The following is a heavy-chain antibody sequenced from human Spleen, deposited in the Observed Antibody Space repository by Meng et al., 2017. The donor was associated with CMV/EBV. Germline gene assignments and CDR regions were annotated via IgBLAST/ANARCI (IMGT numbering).Heavy chain of an antibody. J-gene: IGHJ4*02. Sequence: PVSGGSISSYCWSCIRQHPGQGREWIGCMYYSGNTKYNPYFKSRGTISVDTSKNQFSRKLSSVTASDTAVYYCARGRDSGAYYFDYWGQGTLVTVSS. D-gene: IGHD3-22*01. CDR3: ARGRDSGAYYFDY. CDR2: MYYSGNT. CDR1: GGSISSYC. V-gene: IGHV4-59*01.